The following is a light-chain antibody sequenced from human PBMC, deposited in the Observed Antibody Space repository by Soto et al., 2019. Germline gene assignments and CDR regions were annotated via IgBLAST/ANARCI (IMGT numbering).Light chain of an antibody. J-gene: IGKJ4*01. Sequence: DIQMTQSPSPLSASVGDRVTITCRASQSISSYLNWYQQKLGKAPKLLIYAASSLQSGVPSRFSGSGSGTDFTLTISSLQPEDFATYYCQQSYSTPLTFGGGTKVDI. CDR2: AAS. CDR1: QSISSY. V-gene: IGKV1-39*01. CDR3: QQSYSTPLT.